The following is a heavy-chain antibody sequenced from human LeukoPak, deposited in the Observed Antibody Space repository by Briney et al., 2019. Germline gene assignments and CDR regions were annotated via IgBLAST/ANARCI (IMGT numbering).Heavy chain of an antibody. J-gene: IGHJ4*02. CDR1: GFTFSSYA. V-gene: IGHV3-23*01. CDR2: ISGSGGST. Sequence: GSLRLSCAASGFTFSSYAMSWVRQAPGKGLEWVSAISGSGGSTYYADSVKGRFTISRDNSKNTLYLQMNSLRAEDTAVYYCAKESIVATIRLGYFDYWGQGTLVTVSS. CDR3: AKESIVATIRLGYFDY. D-gene: IGHD5-12*01.